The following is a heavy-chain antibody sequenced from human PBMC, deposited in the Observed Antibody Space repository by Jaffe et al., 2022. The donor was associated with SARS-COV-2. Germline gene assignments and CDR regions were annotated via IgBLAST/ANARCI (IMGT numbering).Heavy chain of an antibody. D-gene: IGHD2-21*02. CDR1: GFTFGDYA. CDR2: IRSKAYGGTT. V-gene: IGHV3-49*03. CDR3: TKGGNSASYYYMDV. J-gene: IGHJ6*03. Sequence: EVQLVESGGGLVQPGRSLRLSCTASGFTFGDYAMSWFRQAPGKGLEWVGFIRSKAYGGTTEYAASVKGRFTISRDDSKSIAYLQMNSLKTEDTAVYYCTKGGNSASYYYMDVWGKGTTVTVSS.